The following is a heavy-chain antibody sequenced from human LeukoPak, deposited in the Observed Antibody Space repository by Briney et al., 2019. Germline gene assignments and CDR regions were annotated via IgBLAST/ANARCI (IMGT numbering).Heavy chain of an antibody. CDR2: IYTSGST. CDR1: GGFLSSGSYY. Sequence: SQPLSLTCTVSGGFLSSGSYYWSWIRQPAGKGLEWIGRIYTSGSTNYNPSLKSRVTISVDTSKNQFSLKLSSVTAADTAVYYCASLSSAPGPPIDYWGQGTLVTVSS. V-gene: IGHV4-61*02. D-gene: IGHD2/OR15-2a*01. CDR3: ASLSSAPGPPIDY. J-gene: IGHJ4*02.